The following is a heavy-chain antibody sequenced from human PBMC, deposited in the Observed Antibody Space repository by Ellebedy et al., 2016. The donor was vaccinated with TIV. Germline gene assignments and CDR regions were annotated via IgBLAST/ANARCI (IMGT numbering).Heavy chain of an antibody. CDR3: ARDRGTGSQYGWYFEP. J-gene: IGHJ4*02. CDR2: ISDTGDNT. D-gene: IGHD2-8*02. V-gene: IGHV3-23*01. Sequence: LSLTXXASGFTFSTSTMHWVRQAPTMGLEWVSGISDTGDNTHYADSVKGRFTISRDNSKNALFLQMNSLIADDTAVYYCARDRGTGSQYGWYFEPWGQGTSVTVSS. CDR1: GFTFSTST.